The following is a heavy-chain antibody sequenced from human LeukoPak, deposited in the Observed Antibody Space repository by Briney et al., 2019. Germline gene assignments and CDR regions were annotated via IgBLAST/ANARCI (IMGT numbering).Heavy chain of an antibody. D-gene: IGHD2-15*01. CDR1: GFTFSSYA. CDR3: KKRRVCIGGGCYSSY. V-gene: IGHV3-23*01. CDR2: ISGSGGST. J-gene: IGHJ4*02. Sequence: PGGSLRLSCAASGFTFSSYAMSWVRQARGKGLEWVSDISGSGGSTFYADSVKGRFTISRDNSKNTLYTQMNSLSAEDTAIYCCKKRRVCIGGGCYSSYWGQGTLVTVSS.